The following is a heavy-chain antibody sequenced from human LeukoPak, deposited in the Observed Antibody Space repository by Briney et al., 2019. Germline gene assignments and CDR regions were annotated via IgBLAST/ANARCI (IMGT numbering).Heavy chain of an antibody. CDR2: VSYDGSNK. J-gene: IGHJ1*01. V-gene: IGHV3-30*03. Sequence: GRSLRLSCAASGFTFGAYGMHWVRQAPGKGLEWVAIVSYDGSNKYYADSVKGRFTISRDNSKNTLYLQMNSLRSEDTAVYYCAPGGDGYNPAYFQHWGQGTLVTVSS. D-gene: IGHD5-24*01. CDR1: GFTFGAYG. CDR3: APGGDGYNPAYFQH.